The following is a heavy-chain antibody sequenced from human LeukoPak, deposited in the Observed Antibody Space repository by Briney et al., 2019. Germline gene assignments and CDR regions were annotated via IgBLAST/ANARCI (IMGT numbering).Heavy chain of an antibody. J-gene: IGHJ6*03. CDR2: INSDGSST. CDR3: ARTGYLDWLLHYYYYYYYMDV. V-gene: IGHV3-74*01. D-gene: IGHD3-9*01. CDR1: GFTFSSYW. Sequence: GGSLRLSCAASGFTFSSYWMHWVRQAPGKGLVWVSRINSDGSSTSYADSVKGRFTISRDNAKNTLYLQMNSLRAEDTAVYYCARTGYLDWLLHYYYYYYYMDVWGKGTTVTVSS.